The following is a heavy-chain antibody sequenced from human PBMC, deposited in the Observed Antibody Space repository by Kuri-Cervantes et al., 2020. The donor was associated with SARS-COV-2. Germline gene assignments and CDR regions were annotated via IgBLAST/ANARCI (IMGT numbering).Heavy chain of an antibody. V-gene: IGHV3-74*01. Sequence: GGSLRLSCAVSGFTFSSYWMHWVRQAPGKGLVWVSRINSDGSGTRYAESVKGRFTISRDNAKNTLYLQMNSLRAEDTAVYYCARDSVAEHYYYGMDVWGQGTTVTVSS. CDR3: ARDSVAEHYYYGMDV. CDR2: INSDGSGT. D-gene: IGHD1-14*01. J-gene: IGHJ6*02. CDR1: GFTFSSYW.